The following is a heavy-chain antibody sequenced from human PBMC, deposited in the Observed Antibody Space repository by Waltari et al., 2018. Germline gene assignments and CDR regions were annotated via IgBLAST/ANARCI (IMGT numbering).Heavy chain of an antibody. D-gene: IGHD5-12*01. CDR2: IFRGGRT. CDR3: AREGGEWLRGGLDY. CDR1: GFTVSSNY. Sequence: EVQLVETGGGLIQPGGSLRLSCAASGFTVSSNYMSWVRQAPGKGLEWVSVIFRGGRTYYADPGKGRFTIARDNSKNTLYLQMNSLRAEDTAVYYCAREGGEWLRGGLDYWGQGTLVTVSS. J-gene: IGHJ4*02. V-gene: IGHV3-53*02.